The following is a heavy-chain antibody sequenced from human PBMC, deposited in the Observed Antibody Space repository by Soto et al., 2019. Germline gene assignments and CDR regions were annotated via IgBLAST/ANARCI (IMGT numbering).Heavy chain of an antibody. CDR2: ISYDGSNK. J-gene: IGHJ4*02. V-gene: IGHV3-30-3*01. CDR3: ARESMGYYFDY. Sequence: ESGGGVVQPGRSLRLSCAASGFTFSSYAMHWVRQAPGKGLEWVAVISYDGSNKYYADSVKGRFTISRDNSKNTLYLQMNSLRAEDTAVYYCARESMGYYFDYWGQGTLVIVSS. D-gene: IGHD1-26*01. CDR1: GFTFSSYA.